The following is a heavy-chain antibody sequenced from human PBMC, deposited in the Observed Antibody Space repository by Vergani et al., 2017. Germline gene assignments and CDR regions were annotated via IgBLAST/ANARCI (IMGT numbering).Heavy chain of an antibody. V-gene: IGHV4-59*01. CDR1: GGSISSYY. Sequence: QVQLQESGPGLVKPSETLSLTCTVSGGSISSYYWSWIRQPPGKGLEWIGYIYYSGSTNYNPSLNSRVTISVDTSKNQFSLKLSSVTAADTAVYYCASSGYSYGYYFDYWGQGTLVTVSS. D-gene: IGHD5-18*01. CDR3: ASSGYSYGYYFDY. J-gene: IGHJ4*02. CDR2: IYYSGST.